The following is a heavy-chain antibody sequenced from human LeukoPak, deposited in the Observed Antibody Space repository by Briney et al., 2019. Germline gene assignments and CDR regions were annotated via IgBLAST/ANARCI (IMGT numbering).Heavy chain of an antibody. CDR3: AKDQVGFGSSDFDY. D-gene: IGHD1-26*01. Sequence: RPGVSLRLSCAASGFTFSSYAMSWVRQAPGKGLEWVSAISGSGGSTYYADSVKGRFTISRDNSKHTLYLQMNSLRAEDTAVYYCAKDQVGFGSSDFDYWGQGTLVTVSS. J-gene: IGHJ4*02. CDR1: GFTFSSYA. CDR2: ISGSGGST. V-gene: IGHV3-23*01.